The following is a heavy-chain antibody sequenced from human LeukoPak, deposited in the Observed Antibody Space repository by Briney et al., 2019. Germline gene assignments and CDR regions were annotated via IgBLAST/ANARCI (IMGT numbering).Heavy chain of an antibody. J-gene: IGHJ3*02. CDR3: AKDAAAPLGGNAFDI. Sequence: GGSLRLSCAASGFTFSSYEMNWVRQAPGKGLEWVSYISSSGSTIYYADSVKGRFTISRDNAKNSLYLQMNSLRAEDMALYYCAKDAAAPLGGNAFDIWGQGTMVTVSS. D-gene: IGHD6-13*01. CDR1: GFTFSSYE. CDR2: ISSSGSTI. V-gene: IGHV3-48*03.